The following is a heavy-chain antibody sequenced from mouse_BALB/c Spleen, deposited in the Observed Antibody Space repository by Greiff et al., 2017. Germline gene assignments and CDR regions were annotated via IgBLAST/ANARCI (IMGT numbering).Heavy chain of an antibody. CDR3: ARIHYYGYNYFDY. CDR1: GFTFSSFG. CDR2: ISSGSSTI. Sequence: EVNLVESGGGLVQPGGSRKLSCAASGFTFSSFGMHWVRQAPEKGLEWVAYISSGSSTIYYADTVKGRFTISRDNPKNTLFLQMTSLRSEDTAMYYCARIHYYGYNYFDYWGQGTTLTVSS. D-gene: IGHD1-2*01. V-gene: IGHV5-17*02. J-gene: IGHJ2*01.